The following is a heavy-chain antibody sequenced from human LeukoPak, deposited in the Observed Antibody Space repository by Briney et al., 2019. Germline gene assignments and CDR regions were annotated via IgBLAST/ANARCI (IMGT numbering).Heavy chain of an antibody. Sequence: SETLSLTCTVSGGSISSYYWSWIRQPPGKGLEWIGYIYTSGSTNYNPSLKSRVTISVDTSKNQFSLKLSSVTAADTAVYYCARRRTEYSGLHPWGKGTTVTVSS. V-gene: IGHV4-4*09. CDR1: GGSISSYY. J-gene: IGHJ6*04. CDR2: IYTSGST. CDR3: ARRRTEYSGLHP. D-gene: IGHD6-6*01.